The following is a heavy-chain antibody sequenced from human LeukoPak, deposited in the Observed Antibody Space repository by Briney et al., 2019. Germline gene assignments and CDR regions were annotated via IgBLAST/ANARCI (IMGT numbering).Heavy chain of an antibody. D-gene: IGHD3-22*01. J-gene: IGHJ4*02. Sequence: PGRSLRLSCAASGFTFSSYAMHGVRQAPGKGLEWVAVISYDGSNKYYADSVKGRFTISRDNSKNTLYLQMNSLRAEDTAVYYCARDYYDSSGYYAWGQGTLVTVSS. V-gene: IGHV3-30-3*01. CDR1: GFTFSSYA. CDR3: ARDYYDSSGYYA. CDR2: ISYDGSNK.